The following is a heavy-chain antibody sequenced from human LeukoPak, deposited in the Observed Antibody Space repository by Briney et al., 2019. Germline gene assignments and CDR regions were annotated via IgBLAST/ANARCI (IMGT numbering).Heavy chain of an antibody. CDR2: IRYDGSNK. J-gene: IGHJ5*02. Sequence: GGSLRLSCAASGFTFSTHGMHWVRQAPGKGLEWVAFIRYDGSNKYYADSVKGRFTISRDNSKNTLYLQMNSLRAEDTAVYYCAKDSIEFGDLFPRPGGWFDPWGQGTLVTVSS. CDR1: GFTFSTHG. V-gene: IGHV3-30*02. CDR3: AKDSIEFGDLFPRPGGWFDP. D-gene: IGHD3-10*01.